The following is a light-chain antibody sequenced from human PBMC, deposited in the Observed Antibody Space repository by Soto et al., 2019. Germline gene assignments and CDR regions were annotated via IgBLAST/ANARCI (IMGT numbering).Light chain of an antibody. J-gene: IGKJ4*01. CDR3: QQRTNWPLT. Sequence: EIAVTQFPSTLSLSLGQRCTLSCRASQNINRYLAWYQQKPGQAPRLIIYDASNRATGIPARVSGSGSGTDFTLTSSSLEPEDFAVYYCQQRTNWPLTCGGGTKVDIK. CDR1: QNINRY. CDR2: DAS. V-gene: IGKV3-11*01.